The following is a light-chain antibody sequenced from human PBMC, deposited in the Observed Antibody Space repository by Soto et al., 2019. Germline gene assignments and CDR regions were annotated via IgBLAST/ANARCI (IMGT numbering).Light chain of an antibody. CDR1: QSISNY. CDR2: AAS. V-gene: IGKV1-39*01. J-gene: IGKJ1*01. CDR3: QQSYSSPRT. Sequence: IQMTQSPSSLSASVGDRVIITCRASQSISNYLNWYQQKPGKAPKLLIFAASSLQSGVPSRFSGSGSGTEFTLTISSLQPEDFATYYCQQSYSSPRTFGQGTTGDIK.